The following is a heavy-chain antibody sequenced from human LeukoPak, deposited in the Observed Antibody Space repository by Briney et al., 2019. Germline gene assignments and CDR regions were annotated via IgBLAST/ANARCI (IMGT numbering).Heavy chain of an antibody. CDR1: GGSISSYY. V-gene: IGHV4-59*01. D-gene: IGHD5-18*01. CDR2: IYYSGST. CDR3: ARASGYSSRAFDI. Sequence: PSETLSLTCTGSGGSISSYYWSWIRQPPGKGLEWIGYIYYSGSTNYNPSLKSRVTISVDTSKNQFSLKLSSVTAADTAVYYCARASGYSSRAFDIWGQGTMVTVSS. J-gene: IGHJ3*02.